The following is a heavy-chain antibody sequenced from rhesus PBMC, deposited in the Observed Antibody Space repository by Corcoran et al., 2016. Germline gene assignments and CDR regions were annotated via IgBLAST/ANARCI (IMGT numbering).Heavy chain of an antibody. Sequence: QVQLQESGPGLVKPSETLSLTCAVSGYSISSGYYWGWIRQPPGKGLEYIGYISGSSGSTYHNPSLKSRVTISKDTSQNQFSLKLSSVTAADTAVYYCARQNNWNYVGYFDYWGQGVLVTVSS. V-gene: IGHV4-99*01. CDR2: ISGSSGST. CDR3: ARQNNWNYVGYFDY. CDR1: GYSISSGYY. J-gene: IGHJ4*01. D-gene: IGHD1-26*01.